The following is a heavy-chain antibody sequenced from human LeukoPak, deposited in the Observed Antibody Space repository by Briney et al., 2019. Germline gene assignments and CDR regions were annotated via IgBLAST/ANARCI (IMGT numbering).Heavy chain of an antibody. V-gene: IGHV3-23*01. D-gene: IGHD3-10*01. Sequence: GGSLRLSCTTSGFTFTSYDMNWVRQAPGKGLEWVSSISAGGGSTHYTDSVKGRFTISRDNSKNTLYLQMNSLRAEDTAEYYCAKMGGSGSYEFDYWGQGTLVTVSS. CDR3: AKMGGSGSYEFDY. J-gene: IGHJ4*02. CDR2: ISAGGGST. CDR1: GFTFTSYD.